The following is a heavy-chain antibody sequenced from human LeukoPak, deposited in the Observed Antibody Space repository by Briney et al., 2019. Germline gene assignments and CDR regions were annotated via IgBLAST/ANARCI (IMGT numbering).Heavy chain of an antibody. CDR2: ISYDGSNK. CDR3: AREDYCSSTSCPGAFDI. CDR1: GFTFSSYA. Sequence: GGSLRLSCAASGFTFSSYAMHWVRQAPGKGLEWVAVISYDGSNKYYADSVKGRFTISRDNSKNTLYLQMNSLRAEDTAVYYCAREDYCSSTSCPGAFDIWGQGTMVTVSS. V-gene: IGHV3-30-3*01. J-gene: IGHJ3*02. D-gene: IGHD2-2*01.